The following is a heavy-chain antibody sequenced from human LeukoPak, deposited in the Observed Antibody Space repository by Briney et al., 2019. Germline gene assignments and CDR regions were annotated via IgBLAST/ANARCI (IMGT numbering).Heavy chain of an antibody. Sequence: GGSLSLSCAASGFTFSSYAMHWVRQAPGKGLEWVAGVSYDGSNKYYADSVKGRFTISRDNSKNTLYLQMNSLRAEDTGVYYCAREYYPNWFAPWGQGTLVTVSS. D-gene: IGHD2/OR15-2a*01. J-gene: IGHJ5*02. CDR2: VSYDGSNK. CDR3: AREYYPNWFAP. V-gene: IGHV3-30-3*01. CDR1: GFTFSSYA.